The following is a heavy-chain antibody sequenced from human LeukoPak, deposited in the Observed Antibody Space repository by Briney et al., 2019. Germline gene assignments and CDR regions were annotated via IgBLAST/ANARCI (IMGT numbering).Heavy chain of an antibody. CDR2: IFADDLT. CDR1: GFSVSDHY. CDR3: ARGAMSTFARFDS. Sequence: GGSLRLSCVVSGFSVSDHYMSWVRQAPGKGLQWLSVIFADDLTYYEDSVKGRFTISRDRSQNTLYLQMNSLRAEDTAVYYCARGAMSTFARFDSWGQGTLVSVSS. D-gene: IGHD2/OR15-2a*01. V-gene: IGHV3-53*01. J-gene: IGHJ4*01.